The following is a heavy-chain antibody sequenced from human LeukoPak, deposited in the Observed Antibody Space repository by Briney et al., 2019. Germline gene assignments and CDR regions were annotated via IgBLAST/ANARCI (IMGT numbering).Heavy chain of an antibody. CDR1: GFTFSSYG. Sequence: PGGSLRLSCAASGFTFSSYGMHWVRQAPGKGLEWVAFIRYDGSNKYYADSVKGRFTISRDNAKNSLYLQMNSLRAEDTAVYYCARLRGHSSGYYWFDPWGQGTLVTVSS. CDR2: IRYDGSNK. V-gene: IGHV3-30*02. D-gene: IGHD3-22*01. J-gene: IGHJ5*02. CDR3: ARLRGHSSGYYWFDP.